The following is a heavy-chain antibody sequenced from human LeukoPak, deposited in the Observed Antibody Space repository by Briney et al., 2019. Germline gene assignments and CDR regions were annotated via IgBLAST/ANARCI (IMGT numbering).Heavy chain of an antibody. CDR1: GFTFSNAW. J-gene: IGHJ4*02. CDR3: AKDMLRLWFGELLSPSDY. CDR2: ISGSGGST. Sequence: GGSLRLSCAASGFTFSNAWMSWVRQAPGKGLEWVSAISGSGGSTYYADSVKGRFTISRDNSKNTLYLQMNSLRAEDTAVYYCAKDMLRLWFGELLSPSDYWGQGTLVTVSS. V-gene: IGHV3-23*01. D-gene: IGHD3-10*01.